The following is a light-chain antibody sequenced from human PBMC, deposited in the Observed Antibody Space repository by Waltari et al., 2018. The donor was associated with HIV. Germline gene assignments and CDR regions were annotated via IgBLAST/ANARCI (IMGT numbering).Light chain of an antibody. CDR1: ASLILGYSY. V-gene: IGLV2-14*01. CDR3: ASYIIRHAFV. Sequence: PAGTHPASVSGSRGQPTTISSTRAASLILGYSYSSWYQHHPDRPPRLLLFDAKSPPVGVSFRFSGSKASDTAFLTSSGLQVEDEADYYCASYIIRHAFVFGGGTRVTVL. J-gene: IGLJ2*01. CDR2: DAK.